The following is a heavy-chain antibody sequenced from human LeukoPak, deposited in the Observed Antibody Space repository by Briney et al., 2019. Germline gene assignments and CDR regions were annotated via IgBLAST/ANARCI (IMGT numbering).Heavy chain of an antibody. Sequence: LPGRSLRLSCAASGFTFSSYAMPWVRQAPGKGLEGVAVISYDGNNKYYADSVKGRFTISRDNSKNTLDLQMNSLRAEDTAVYYCARDPLDRSGWSSICDYWGQGTLVTVSS. CDR2: ISYDGNNK. D-gene: IGHD6-19*01. J-gene: IGHJ4*02. V-gene: IGHV3-30-3*01. CDR1: GFTFSSYA. CDR3: ARDPLDRSGWSSICDY.